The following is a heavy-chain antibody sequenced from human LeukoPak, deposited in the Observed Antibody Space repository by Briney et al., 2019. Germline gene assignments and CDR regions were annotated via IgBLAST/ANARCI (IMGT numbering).Heavy chain of an antibody. CDR3: AKCHCYSWCRFDY. V-gene: IGHV4-34*01. CDR1: DGSFSAYY. J-gene: IGHJ4*02. Sequence: SETLSLTCAVYDGSFSAYYWSWIRQPPGKGLEWIGEINHSGSTNYNPSLKSRVTISVDTSKNQFSLKLSSVTAADTAVYYCAKCHCYSWCRFDYWGQGTLVTVSS. CDR2: INHSGST. D-gene: IGHD2-21*01.